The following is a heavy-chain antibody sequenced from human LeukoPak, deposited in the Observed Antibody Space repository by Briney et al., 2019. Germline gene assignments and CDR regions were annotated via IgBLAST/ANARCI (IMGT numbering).Heavy chain of an antibody. CDR1: GYTFTSYG. CDR3: ARVKVGRLEESYPQPNWFDP. J-gene: IGHJ5*02. D-gene: IGHD3-10*01. V-gene: IGHV1-18*04. Sequence: GASVKVSCKASGYTFTSYGISWVRQAPGQGLEWMGWISAYNGNTNYAQKLQGRVTMTTDTSTSTAYMELRSLRSDDTAVYYCARVKVGRLEESYPQPNWFDPWGQGTLVTVSS. CDR2: ISAYNGNT.